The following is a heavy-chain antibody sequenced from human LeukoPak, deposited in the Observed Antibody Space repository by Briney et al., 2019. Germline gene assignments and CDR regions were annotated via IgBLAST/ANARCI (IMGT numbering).Heavy chain of an antibody. CDR2: INPSGGST. D-gene: IGHD6-13*01. CDR3: ARDRRPSRYQLLQQQLVSPSTNWFDP. Sequence: GASVEVSCKASGYTFTSYYMHWVRQAPGQGLEWMGIINPSGGSTSYAQKFQGRVTMTRDTSTSTVYMELSSLRSEDTAVYYCARDRRPSRYQLLQQQLVSPSTNWFDPWGQGTLVTVSS. J-gene: IGHJ5*02. CDR1: GYTFTSYY. V-gene: IGHV1-46*01.